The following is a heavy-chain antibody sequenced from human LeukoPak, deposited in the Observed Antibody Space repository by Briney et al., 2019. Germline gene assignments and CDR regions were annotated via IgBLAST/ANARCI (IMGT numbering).Heavy chain of an antibody. CDR3: AISQGSYYDTSGYLGGDY. V-gene: IGHV3-21*04. D-gene: IGHD3-22*01. CDR1: GFIFNTYS. CDR2: ISRDSSDR. J-gene: IGHJ4*02. Sequence: GGSPRLSCAASGFIFNTYSMNWVRQAPGKGLEWVSYISRDSSDRYYADSVKGRFTISRDNAKNSLYLQMNSLRAEDTAVYYCAISQGSYYDTSGYLGGDYWGQGILVTVSS.